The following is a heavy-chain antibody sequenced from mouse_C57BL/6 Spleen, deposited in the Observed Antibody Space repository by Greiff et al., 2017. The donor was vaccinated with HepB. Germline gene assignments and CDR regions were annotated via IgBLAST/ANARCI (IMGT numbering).Heavy chain of an antibody. CDR1: GFNIKDYY. CDR3: TTLIHGSSYGYFDV. Sequence: EVKLMESGAELVRPGASVKLSCTASGFNIKDYYMHWVKQRPEQGLEWIGRIDPEDGDTEYAPKFQGKATMTADTSSNTAYLQLSGLTSEDTAVYYCTTLIHGSSYGYFDVWGTGTTVTVSS. CDR2: IDPEDGDT. D-gene: IGHD1-1*01. V-gene: IGHV14-1*01. J-gene: IGHJ1*03.